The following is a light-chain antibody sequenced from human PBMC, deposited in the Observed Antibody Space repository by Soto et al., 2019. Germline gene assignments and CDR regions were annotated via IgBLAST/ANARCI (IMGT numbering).Light chain of an antibody. CDR3: QQYDNWPPRT. CDR2: GAS. Sequence: EIVMTQSPATLSVSPGERATLSCRASQSVSNHLAWYQQKPGQAPRLLIYGASTRATGIPARFIGSGSGTDFTLTIISLQSEDFAVDYCQQYDNWPPRTFGQGTKVEIK. J-gene: IGKJ1*01. CDR1: QSVSNH. V-gene: IGKV3-15*01.